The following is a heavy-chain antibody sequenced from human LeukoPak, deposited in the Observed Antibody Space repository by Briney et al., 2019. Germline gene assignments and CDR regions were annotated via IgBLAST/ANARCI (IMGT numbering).Heavy chain of an antibody. D-gene: IGHD6-19*01. CDR1: GFTVSSNY. V-gene: IGHV3-53*01. CDR3: ARNGYTSGWYRN. Sequence: GGSLRLSCAASGFTVSSNYMSWVRQAPGKGLEWVSTIYSGGSTYYADSVKGRFTISRDITKNTLYLQMNSLRGEDTAVYYCARNGYTSGWYRNWGQGTLVTVSS. CDR2: IYSGGST. J-gene: IGHJ4*02.